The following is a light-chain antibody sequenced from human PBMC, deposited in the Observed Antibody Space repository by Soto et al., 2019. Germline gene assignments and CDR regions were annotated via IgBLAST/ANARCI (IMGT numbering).Light chain of an antibody. J-gene: IGKJ1*01. CDR2: KAS. CDR3: QRHDCCSRT. Sequence: DIQMTQSPSTLSASVGDRVTITCRASQSISNRLAWYQQKPGKAPNLQIYKASSLESGVPSRFSGSGSGTEFTLTISSLQPDDFATYYCQRHDCCSRTFGQGTKVEIK. V-gene: IGKV1-5*03. CDR1: QSISNR.